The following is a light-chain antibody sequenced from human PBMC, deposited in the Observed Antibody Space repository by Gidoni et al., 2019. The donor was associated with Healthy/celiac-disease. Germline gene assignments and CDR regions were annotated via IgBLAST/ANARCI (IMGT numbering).Light chain of an antibody. CDR1: QSVLYSSNNKNY. J-gene: IGKJ1*01. V-gene: IGKV4-1*01. Sequence: DIVMTQSPDSLAVSLGERATINCKSSQSVLYSSNNKNYLAWYQQKPGQPPKRLISWASTRESGVPDRFSGSGSATDVTLTISSLQAEDVAVYYCQQYYSTPPTFGQGTKVEIK. CDR2: WAS. CDR3: QQYYSTPPT.